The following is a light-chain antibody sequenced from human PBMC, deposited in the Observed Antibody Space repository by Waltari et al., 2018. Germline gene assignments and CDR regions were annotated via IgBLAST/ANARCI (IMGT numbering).Light chain of an antibody. CDR3: QHYNSAPLT. CDR1: QGISRW. Sequence: DIQMTQSPSSLSASVGDRVTITCRASQGISRWLAWYQQKPGKAPNLLIYKASSLQSGVPSRFSGSGSGTDFTLTISSLQPEDFATYYCQHYNSAPLTFGGGTKVEIK. J-gene: IGKJ4*01. V-gene: IGKV1-5*03. CDR2: KAS.